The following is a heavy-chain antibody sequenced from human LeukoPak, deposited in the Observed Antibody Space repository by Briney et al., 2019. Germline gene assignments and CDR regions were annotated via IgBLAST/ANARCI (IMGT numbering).Heavy chain of an antibody. CDR2: LYSGGST. V-gene: IGHV3-53*05. J-gene: IGHJ4*02. Sequence: GGSLRLSCAASGFTVSTNYMSWVRQAPGKGLEWVSILYSGGSTYYAGSVMGRFTISRDSSKNTLYLQMSSLTAEDTAVYYCATAVASAGLFHYWGQGTLVTVSS. CDR3: ATAVASAGLFHY. CDR1: GFTVSTNY. D-gene: IGHD6-13*01.